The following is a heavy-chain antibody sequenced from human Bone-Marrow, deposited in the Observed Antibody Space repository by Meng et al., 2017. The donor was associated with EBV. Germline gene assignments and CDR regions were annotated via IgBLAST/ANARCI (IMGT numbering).Heavy chain of an antibody. J-gene: IGHJ4*02. V-gene: IGHV4-4*02. D-gene: IGHD3-10*01. Sequence: VRLQESGQRLVKPSGTLSLPFGVSGGSIRSSNWWSWVRQPPGKGLEWIGEIFYGGSTNYNPSLESRVTISVDKSKNQFSLKLSSVTAADTAVYYCAAGFRELVRSRDYWGQGTLVTVSS. CDR2: IFYGGST. CDR1: GGSIRSSNW. CDR3: AAGFRELVRSRDY.